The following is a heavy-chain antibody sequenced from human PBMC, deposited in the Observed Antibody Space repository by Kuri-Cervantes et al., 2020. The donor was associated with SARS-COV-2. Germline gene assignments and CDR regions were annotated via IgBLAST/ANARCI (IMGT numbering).Heavy chain of an antibody. Sequence: GGSLRLSCAASGFTFSSYAMHWVRQAPGKGLEYVSAISSNGGSTYYANSVKGRFTISRDNSKNTLYLQMGSLRAEDMAVYYCARMDCSGGSCRRGAFDIWGQGTMVTVSS. CDR1: GFTFSSYA. CDR2: ISSNGGST. CDR3: ARMDCSGGSCRRGAFDI. D-gene: IGHD2-15*01. V-gene: IGHV3-64*01. J-gene: IGHJ3*02.